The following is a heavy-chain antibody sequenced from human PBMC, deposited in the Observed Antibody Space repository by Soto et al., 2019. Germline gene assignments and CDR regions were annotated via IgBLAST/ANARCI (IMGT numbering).Heavy chain of an antibody. D-gene: IGHD3-22*01. Sequence: SVKVSCKTSGFTFSSSAVHWVRQARGHRLQWIGWIDVGSANANYAQMLQERVTISRDMSTSTAYMELSSLRPEDTAIYYCARKGYDGTDYYKTWGQGTPXTVSS. CDR1: GFTFSSSA. J-gene: IGHJ5*02. CDR3: ARKGYDGTDYYKT. V-gene: IGHV1-58*01. CDR2: IDVGSANA.